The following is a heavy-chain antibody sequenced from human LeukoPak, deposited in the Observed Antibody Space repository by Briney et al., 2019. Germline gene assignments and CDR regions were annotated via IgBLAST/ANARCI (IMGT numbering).Heavy chain of an antibody. CDR3: AKYYYGSGSQRYFDY. D-gene: IGHD3-10*01. V-gene: IGHV3-30*02. CDR1: GFTFSNYG. CDR2: IRYDGNNK. Sequence: PGGSLRLSCAASGFTFSNYGTHWVRQAPGKGLEWVAFIRYDGNNKNYADFVKGRFTISRDNSKNTLYLQMNSLRAEDTAVYYCAKYYYGSGSQRYFDYWGQGTLVTVSS. J-gene: IGHJ4*02.